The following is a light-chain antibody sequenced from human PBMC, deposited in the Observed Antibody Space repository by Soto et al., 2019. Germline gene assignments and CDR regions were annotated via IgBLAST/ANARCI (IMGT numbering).Light chain of an antibody. CDR2: DTS. CDR3: WTWDSSLSAGV. V-gene: IGLV1-51*01. Sequence: QSVLTQPPSVSAAPGQTVTISCSGSSSNIGENFVSWYQHIPGTAPKLVIHDTSGRPSGIPDRFSGYKSGTSAILGITGLQTGDEDTYYCWTWDSSLSAGVFGGGTKVTVL. CDR1: SSNIGENF. J-gene: IGLJ3*02.